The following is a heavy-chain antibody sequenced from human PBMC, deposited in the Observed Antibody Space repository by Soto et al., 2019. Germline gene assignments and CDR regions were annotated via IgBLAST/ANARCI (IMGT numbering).Heavy chain of an antibody. J-gene: IGHJ2*01. Sequence: GGSLRLSSAASGFTFSSYGMNWVRQAPGKGLEWVSYISSSSSTIYYADSVKGRFTISRDNAKNSLYLQMNSLRAEDTAVYYCASDRSPGDWYFDLWGRGTLVTVSS. CDR1: GFTFSSYG. V-gene: IGHV3-48*01. CDR2: ISSSSSTI. CDR3: ASDRSPGDWYFDL. D-gene: IGHD1-26*01.